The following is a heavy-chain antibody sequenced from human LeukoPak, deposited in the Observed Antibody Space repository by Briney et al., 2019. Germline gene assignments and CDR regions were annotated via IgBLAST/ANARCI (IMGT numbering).Heavy chain of an antibody. Sequence: SETLSLTCTVSGGSISSYYWSWIRQPPGKGLEWIGYIYYSGSTNYNPSLKSRVTISVDTSKNQFSLKLSSVTAADTAVYYCASYSSSGDYYYMDVWGKGTTVTVSS. CDR3: ASYSSSGDYYYMDV. CDR1: GGSISSYY. CDR2: IYYSGST. D-gene: IGHD6-6*01. J-gene: IGHJ6*03. V-gene: IGHV4-59*01.